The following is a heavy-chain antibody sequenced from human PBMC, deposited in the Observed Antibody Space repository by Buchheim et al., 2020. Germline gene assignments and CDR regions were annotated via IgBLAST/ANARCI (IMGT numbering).Heavy chain of an antibody. CDR3: AGVNPYYYDSSGYYYGRHFDY. D-gene: IGHD3-22*01. CDR1: GGSFSGYY. J-gene: IGHJ4*02. Sequence: QVQLQQWGAGLLKPSETLSLTCAVYGGSFSGYYWSWIRQPPGKGLEWIGEINHSGSTNYNPSLKSRVTISVDTSKNQFSLKLSSVTAADTAVYYCAGVNPYYYDSSGYYYGRHFDYWGQGTL. CDR2: INHSGST. V-gene: IGHV4-34*01.